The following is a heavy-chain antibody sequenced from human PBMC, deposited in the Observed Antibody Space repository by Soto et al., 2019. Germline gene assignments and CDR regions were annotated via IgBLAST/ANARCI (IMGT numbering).Heavy chain of an antibody. V-gene: IGHV1-69*13. Sequence: SVKVSCKASGGTFSSYAISWMRQAPGQGLEWMGGIIPIFGTANYAQKFQGRVTITADESTSTAYMELSSLRSEDTAVYYCARSAYYDSSGYPGPCDYWGQGTLVTVSS. CDR2: IIPIFGTA. CDR1: GGTFSSYA. D-gene: IGHD3-22*01. J-gene: IGHJ4*02. CDR3: ARSAYYDSSGYPGPCDY.